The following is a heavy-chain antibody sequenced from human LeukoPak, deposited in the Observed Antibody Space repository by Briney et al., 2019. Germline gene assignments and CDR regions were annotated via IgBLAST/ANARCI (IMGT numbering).Heavy chain of an antibody. CDR3: ARDRGKQWLPAY. Sequence: ASVKVSRKASGYTFTGYYMHWVRQAPGQGLEWMGRINPNSGGTNYAQKFQGRVTMTRDTSISTAYMELSRLRSDDTAVYYCARDRGKQWLPAYWGQGTLVTVSS. CDR2: INPNSGGT. D-gene: IGHD6-19*01. V-gene: IGHV1-2*06. J-gene: IGHJ4*02. CDR1: GYTFTGYY.